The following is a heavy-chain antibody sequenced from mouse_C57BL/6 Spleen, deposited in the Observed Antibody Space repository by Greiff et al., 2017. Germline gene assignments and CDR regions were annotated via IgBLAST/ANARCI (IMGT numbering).Heavy chain of an antibody. CDR2: ISSGGSYT. Sequence: EVQVVESGGDLVKPGGSLKLSCAASGFTFSSYGMSWVRQTPDKRLEWVATISSGGSYTSYPDSVKGRFTISRDNAKNTLYLQRSSRKSEDTAMYYGARHVSNPLDYWGQGTSVTVSS. J-gene: IGHJ4*01. V-gene: IGHV5-6*01. D-gene: IGHD2-5*01. CDR1: GFTFSSYG. CDR3: ARHVSNPLDY.